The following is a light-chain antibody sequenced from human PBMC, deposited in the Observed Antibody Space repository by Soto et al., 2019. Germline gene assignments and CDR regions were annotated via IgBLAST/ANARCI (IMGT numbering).Light chain of an antibody. J-gene: IGKJ1*01. CDR3: QQYNNWPRP. CDR2: GAS. Sequence: EIVMTQSPATLSVSPGERATLSCRASPSVSSNLAWYQQKPGQAPRLLIYGASTRATGIPARFSGSGSGTEFTLTISSLQSEDFAVYYCQQYNNWPRPFGQGTKVEIK. CDR1: PSVSSN. V-gene: IGKV3-15*01.